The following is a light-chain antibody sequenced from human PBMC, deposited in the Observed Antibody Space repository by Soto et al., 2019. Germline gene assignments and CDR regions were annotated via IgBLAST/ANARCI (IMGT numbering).Light chain of an antibody. CDR1: SSDVGYYNY. V-gene: IGLV2-14*01. Sequence: QSALTQPASVSGSPGQSITISCIGTSSDVGYYNYVSWYQQHPGRAPKLMIHEVSNRPSGVSNRFSGSKSGNTASLTISGLQAEDEADYYCSSYTRSNTFPYVFGTGTKVTVL. J-gene: IGLJ1*01. CDR3: SSYTRSNTFPYV. CDR2: EVS.